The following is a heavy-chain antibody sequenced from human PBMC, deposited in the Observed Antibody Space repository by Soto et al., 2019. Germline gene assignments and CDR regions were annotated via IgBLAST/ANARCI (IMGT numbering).Heavy chain of an antibody. J-gene: IGHJ6*03. CDR2: INSDGSST. CDR3: ARASVSIADYYYYYMDV. D-gene: IGHD6-6*01. Sequence: EVQLVESGGGLVQPGASLRLSCAASGFTFSSYWMHWVRQAPGKGLVWVSRINSDGSSTSYADSVKGRFTISRDNAKNTLYLQMNSLRAEDTAVYYCARASVSIADYYYYYMDVWGKGTTVTVSS. V-gene: IGHV3-74*01. CDR1: GFTFSSYW.